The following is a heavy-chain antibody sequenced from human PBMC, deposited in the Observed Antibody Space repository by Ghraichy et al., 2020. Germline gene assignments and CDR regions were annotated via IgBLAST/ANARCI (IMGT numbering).Heavy chain of an antibody. CDR3: ARSRGRQWVAAADT. CDR2: INPNSGGT. CDR1: GYTFTGYY. Sequence: ASVKVSCKASGYTFTGYYMHWVRQAPGQGLEWMGWINPNSGGTNYAQKFQGRVTMTRDTSISTAYMELSRLRSDDTAVYYCARSRGRQWVAAADTWGQGTLVTVSS. J-gene: IGHJ4*02. V-gene: IGHV1-2*02. D-gene: IGHD6-13*01.